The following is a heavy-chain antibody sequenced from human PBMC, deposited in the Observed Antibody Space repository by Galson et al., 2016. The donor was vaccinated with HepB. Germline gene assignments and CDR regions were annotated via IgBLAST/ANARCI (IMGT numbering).Heavy chain of an antibody. CDR1: GFSLSSYW. CDR2: INQDGTGK. D-gene: IGHD5-12*01. Sequence: SLRLSCAASGFSLSSYWMSWVRQAPGKGLEWVAHINQDGTGKYYVDSVRGRFTISRDNAENSVYLQMHSLRAEDTGIYYCVSGYTSGYWSQGAPVTVSS. J-gene: IGHJ4*02. CDR3: VSGYTSGY. V-gene: IGHV3-7*01.